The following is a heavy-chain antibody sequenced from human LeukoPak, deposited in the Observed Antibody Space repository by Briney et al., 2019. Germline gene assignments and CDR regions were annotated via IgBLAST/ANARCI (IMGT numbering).Heavy chain of an antibody. D-gene: IGHD3-22*01. CDR2: ISTSGSTK. CDR1: GFTFSSYE. Sequence: RPGGFLRLSCVASGFTFSSYEMNWVRQAPGKGLEWLSYISTSGSTKYYADSVRGRFTISRDNAKNSLYLQMNSLRAEDTAVYYCARGKYYYDNSGDYFDYWGQGTLVTVSS. CDR3: ARGKYYYDNSGDYFDY. J-gene: IGHJ4*02. V-gene: IGHV3-48*03.